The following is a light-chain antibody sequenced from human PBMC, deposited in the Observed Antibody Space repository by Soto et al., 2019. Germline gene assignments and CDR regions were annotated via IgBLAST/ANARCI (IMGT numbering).Light chain of an antibody. CDR3: HQRQSWPRT. V-gene: IGKV3-15*01. J-gene: IGKJ1*01. CDR2: GAS. CDR1: QSVSSD. Sequence: EIVMTQSPATLSLSPGERATLSCRASQSVSSDLAWYQQKPGQAPRLLIYGASTRAAGIPARFSGSGSGTDFTLTISDVQPEDFAVYYCHQRQSWPRTFGQGTKVDI.